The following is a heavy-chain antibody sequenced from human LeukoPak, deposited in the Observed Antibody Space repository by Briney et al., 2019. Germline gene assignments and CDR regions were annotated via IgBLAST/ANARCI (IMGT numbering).Heavy chain of an antibody. CDR3: TRDVSSIYFDN. Sequence: GGSLRLSCAASGFTFSSYSMNWVRQAPGKGLEWVAVIWYDGSNKYYADSVKGRFTISRDNSKNTLYLQMDSLRGDDTAMYYCTRDVSSIYFDNWGQGSLVTVSS. J-gene: IGHJ4*02. CDR1: GFTFSSYS. D-gene: IGHD2-21*01. V-gene: IGHV3-33*08. CDR2: IWYDGSNK.